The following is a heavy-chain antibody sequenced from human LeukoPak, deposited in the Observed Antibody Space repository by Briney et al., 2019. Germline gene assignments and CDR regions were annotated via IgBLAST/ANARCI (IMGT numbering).Heavy chain of an antibody. CDR2: IDYSGSS. Sequence: SSETLSLTCAVYGGSFSGYYWSWIRQPPGKGLEWIGYIDYSGSSNYNPSLKSRLAISVDTSKNQFSLKLSSVSAADTAVYYCARFNYFDSSDYFSYYYGMDVWGQGTTVTVSS. D-gene: IGHD3-22*01. CDR3: ARFNYFDSSDYFSYYYGMDV. J-gene: IGHJ6*02. V-gene: IGHV4-59*01. CDR1: GGSFSGYY.